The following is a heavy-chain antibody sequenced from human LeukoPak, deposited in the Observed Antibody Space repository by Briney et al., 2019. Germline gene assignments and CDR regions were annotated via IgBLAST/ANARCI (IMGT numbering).Heavy chain of an antibody. D-gene: IGHD2-2*01. CDR2: INPNSGGT. J-gene: IGHJ6*02. Sequence: ASVKVSCKASGYTFTGYSMHWVRQAPGQGLEWMGWINPNSGGTNYAQKFQGRVTMTRDTSISTAYMELSRLRSDDTAVYYCARAGCSSTSCHYYYYGMDVWGQGTTVTVSS. CDR3: ARAGCSSTSCHYYYYGMDV. CDR1: GYTFTGYS. V-gene: IGHV1-2*02.